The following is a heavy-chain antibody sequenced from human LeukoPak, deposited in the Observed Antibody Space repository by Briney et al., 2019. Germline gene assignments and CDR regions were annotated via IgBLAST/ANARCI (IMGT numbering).Heavy chain of an antibody. CDR2: ISSSSSYI. J-gene: IGHJ4*02. CDR3: ARGRGSHPTYFAF. CDR1: GFTFSSYT. Sequence: GGSLRLSCAASGFTFSSYTMNWVRQAPGKGLEWVSSISSSSSYIYYADSVKGRFTIPRDNAKNSLYLQMNSLRAEATAGDYCARGRGSHPTYFAFWGQGTLVTVSS. D-gene: IGHD3-16*01. V-gene: IGHV3-21*01.